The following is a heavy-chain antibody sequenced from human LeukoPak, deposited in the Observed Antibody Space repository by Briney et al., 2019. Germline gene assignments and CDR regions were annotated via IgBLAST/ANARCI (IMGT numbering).Heavy chain of an antibody. D-gene: IGHD6-13*01. CDR3: ARNNTRTVSRGSSRRRANAFDI. CDR2: IYNSGST. CDR1: GSSISNTYY. J-gene: IGHJ3*02. V-gene: IGHV4-38-2*01. Sequence: KASETLSLICAVSGSSISNTYYWGWIRQPPGKGLEWIGSIYNSGSTYYNPSLRSRVTISVDTSKNQFSLKLRSVTAADTAVYYCARNNTRTVSRGSSRRRANAFDIWGQGTMVTVSS.